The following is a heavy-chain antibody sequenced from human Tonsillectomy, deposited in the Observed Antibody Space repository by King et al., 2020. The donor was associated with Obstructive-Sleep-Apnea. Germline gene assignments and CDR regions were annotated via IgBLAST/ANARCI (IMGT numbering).Heavy chain of an antibody. CDR3: AHRQELYYDSFTFDS. D-gene: IGHD3-22*01. J-gene: IGHJ4*02. Sequence: ITLKESGPTLVKPTQTLTLTCSFSGFSLTTSGVGVGWIRQPPGNALEWLALIYWDDDKRYSPSLKSRLTIAKDTSRNQVVLTMTNMDPVDTATYYCAHRQELYYDSFTFDSWGQGTLVTVSS. CDR2: IYWDDDK. CDR1: GFSLTTSGVG. V-gene: IGHV2-5*02.